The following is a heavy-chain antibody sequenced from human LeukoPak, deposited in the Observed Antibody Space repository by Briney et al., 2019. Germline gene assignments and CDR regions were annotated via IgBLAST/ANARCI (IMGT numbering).Heavy chain of an antibody. CDR1: GFTFSSYA. V-gene: IGHV3-23*01. CDR2: ISGSGGST. D-gene: IGHD3-3*01. CDR3: AKGDDFWSGYSDY. J-gene: IGHJ4*02. Sequence: GGSLRLSCAASGFTFSSYAMSWVRQAPGKGLEWVTAISGSGGSTYYADSVKGRSTISRDNSKNTLYLQMNSLRAEDTAVYYCAKGDDFWSGYSDYWGQGTLGTVSS.